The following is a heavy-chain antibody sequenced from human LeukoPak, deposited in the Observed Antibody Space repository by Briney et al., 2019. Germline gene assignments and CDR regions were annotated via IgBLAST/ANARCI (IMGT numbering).Heavy chain of an antibody. V-gene: IGHV4-38-2*01. Sequence: GSLRLSCAASGFTFSDHYMYWVRHPPRKGLGWVGSIYYTRNTYYNASPKSRGTISIYTSKNKISLRLTSITATDTATSFCARQTGSGLFTLPGGQGTLVTVSS. J-gene: IGHJ4*02. D-gene: IGHD3/OR15-3a*01. CDR1: GFTFSDHY. CDR2: IYYTRNT. CDR3: ARQTGSGLFTLP.